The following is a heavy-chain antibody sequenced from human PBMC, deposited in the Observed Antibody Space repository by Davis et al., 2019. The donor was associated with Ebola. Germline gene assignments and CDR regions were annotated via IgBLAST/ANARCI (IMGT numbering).Heavy chain of an antibody. D-gene: IGHD1-26*01. CDR3: ARLRDSGSYYEAQANYFDY. Sequence: GESLKISCKGSGYSFTSYWIGWVRQMPGKGLEWMGIIYPGDSDTRYSPSFQGHVTISADKSISTAYLQWSSLKASDSAIYYCARLRDSGSYYEAQANYFDYWGQGTLVTVSS. J-gene: IGHJ4*02. V-gene: IGHV5-51*01. CDR2: IYPGDSDT. CDR1: GYSFTSYW.